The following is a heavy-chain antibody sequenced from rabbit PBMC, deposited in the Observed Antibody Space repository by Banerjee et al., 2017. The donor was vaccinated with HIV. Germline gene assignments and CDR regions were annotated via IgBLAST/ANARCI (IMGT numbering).Heavy chain of an antibody. CDR1: GIDFSSYYY. V-gene: IGHV1S45*01. D-gene: IGHD4-1*01. Sequence: QEQLVESGGGLVKPGASLTLSCKASGIDFSSYYYMCWVRQAPGKGLEWIACIDTGSRGYTWYASWAKGRFTISKTSSTTVTLQMTSLTAADTATYFCARDLAGVIGWNFNLWGPGTLVTVS. CDR3: ARDLAGVIGWNFNL. CDR2: IDTGSRGYT. J-gene: IGHJ4*01.